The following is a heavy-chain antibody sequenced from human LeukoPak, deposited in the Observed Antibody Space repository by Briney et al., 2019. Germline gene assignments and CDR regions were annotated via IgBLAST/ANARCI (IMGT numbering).Heavy chain of an antibody. CDR3: AREGSSGWYSFDY. D-gene: IGHD6-19*01. J-gene: IGHJ4*02. V-gene: IGHV1-46*01. CDR2: INPSGGST. Sequence: ASVKVSCKASGYTFTSYGISWVRQAPGQGLEWMGIINPSGGSTSYAQKFQGRVTMTRDTSTSTVYMELSSLKSEDTAVYYCAREGSSGWYSFDYWGQGTLVTVSS. CDR1: GYTFTSYG.